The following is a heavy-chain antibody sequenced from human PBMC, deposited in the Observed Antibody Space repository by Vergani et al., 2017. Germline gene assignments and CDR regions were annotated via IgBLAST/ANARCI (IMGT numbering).Heavy chain of an antibody. D-gene: IGHD2-15*01. V-gene: IGHV4-61*02. CDR1: GESIRSGSHY. J-gene: IGHJ4*02. CDR3: ARSRPYCTSGSCPAI. Sequence: QVKLQESGPGLLKPSQTLSLTCTVSGESIRSGSHYWSWIRQPAGKGPEWIGHIHTGGSTDLNPSFKSPVSISVDTSKSQFPLKLNSVTVADTAVYYCARSRPYCTSGSCPAIWGQGTLVTVAS. CDR2: IHTGGST.